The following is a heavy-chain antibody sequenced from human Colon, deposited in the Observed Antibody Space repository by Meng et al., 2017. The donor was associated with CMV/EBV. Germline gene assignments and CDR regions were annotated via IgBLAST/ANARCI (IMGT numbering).Heavy chain of an antibody. J-gene: IGHJ4*02. CDR3: ARGGEMNHDY. V-gene: IGHV3-11*01. D-gene: IGHD1-14*01. Sequence: SCAASGFNFSDYYMSWIRQAPGKGLDWISYITNSGITTYYADSVRDRFTISRDNAKNSLYLQMNSLRADDTAVYYCARGGEMNHDYWGQGTLVTVSS. CDR2: ITNSGITT. CDR1: GFNFSDYY.